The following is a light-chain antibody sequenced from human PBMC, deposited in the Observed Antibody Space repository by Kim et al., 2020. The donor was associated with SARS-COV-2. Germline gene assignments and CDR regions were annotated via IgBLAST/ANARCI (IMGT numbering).Light chain of an antibody. Sequence: ALGQTVRITCQGGSLRSYYASWYQQKPGQAPVLVIYDKNNRPSGIPDRFSGSSSGNTASLTITGAQAEDEADYYCNSPDSSGDHLVFGGGTKLTVL. CDR1: SLRSYY. V-gene: IGLV3-19*01. CDR2: DKN. CDR3: NSPDSSGDHLV. J-gene: IGLJ3*02.